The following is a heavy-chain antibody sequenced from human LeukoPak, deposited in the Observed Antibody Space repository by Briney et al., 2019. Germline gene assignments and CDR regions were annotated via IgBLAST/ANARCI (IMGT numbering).Heavy chain of an antibody. Sequence: GGSLRLSCAASGFTFSVHAMHWVRQAPGKGLKWFSLLYSGGSTYYADSVKGRFSISRDNSKNTLYLQMNSLRAEDTAVYYCASRDKGYYYGMDVWGQGTTVTVSS. CDR2: LYSGGST. D-gene: IGHD5-24*01. V-gene: IGHV3-66*01. CDR1: GFTFSVHA. J-gene: IGHJ6*02. CDR3: ASRDKGYYYGMDV.